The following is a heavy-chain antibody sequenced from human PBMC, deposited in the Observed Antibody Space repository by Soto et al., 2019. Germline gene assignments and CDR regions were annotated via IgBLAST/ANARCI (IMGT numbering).Heavy chain of an antibody. CDR3: ARVKYGNLRPPTSLFDT. V-gene: IGHV1-2*02. CDR1: GDTFTSYY. Sequence: VKVSCRASGDTFTSYYRHLVRQAPGQGPECMAWINPDSGATYSAPKFQGRVTVTSDTSINTSSMELSSLRSDDTAVYYCARVKYGNLRPPTSLFDTWGQGTLVTVSS. D-gene: IGHD3-10*01. CDR2: INPDSGAT. J-gene: IGHJ5*02.